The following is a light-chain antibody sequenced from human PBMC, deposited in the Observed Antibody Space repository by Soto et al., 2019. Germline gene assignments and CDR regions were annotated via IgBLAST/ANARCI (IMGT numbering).Light chain of an antibody. Sequence: QSVLTQPASVSGSPGQSITISCTGTSSDVGYDNYVSWFQQHPGKAPKLMIYEVSRRPSGVSNRFSGSKSANTASLTISGLQADDEADYYCTSHTASSTWVFGGGTKLTVL. CDR2: EVS. CDR1: SSDVGYDNY. CDR3: TSHTASSTWV. J-gene: IGLJ3*02. V-gene: IGLV2-14*01.